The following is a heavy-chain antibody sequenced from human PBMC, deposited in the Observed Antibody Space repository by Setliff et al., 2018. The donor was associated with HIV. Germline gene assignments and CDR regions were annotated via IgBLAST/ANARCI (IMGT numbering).Heavy chain of an antibody. D-gene: IGHD6-19*01. J-gene: IGHJ4*02. Sequence: GASVKVSCQASGYTFTTNYIHWARQAPGQGLEWMWWINPNSGGTNYAQKFQGRVTMTRDTSIYTAYMELSRLRSDDTALYYCSRAYTSGWYLELGLSYFDSWGQGTLVTVSS. CDR3: SRAYTSGWYLELGLSYFDS. CDR2: INPNSGGT. CDR1: GYTFTTNY. V-gene: IGHV1-2*02.